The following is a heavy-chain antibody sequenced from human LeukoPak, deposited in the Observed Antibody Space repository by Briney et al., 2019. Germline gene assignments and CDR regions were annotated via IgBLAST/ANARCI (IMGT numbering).Heavy chain of an antibody. D-gene: IGHD6-19*01. Sequence: GGSLRLSCAASRFTFDDDTMHWVRQTPGRGLEWVSFITWKSHRTHYADSVKGRFTISRDNAKNSLYLQMNSLRDEDTAVYYCVRDDPIAVAGTGVFDYWGQGTLVTVSS. CDR3: VRDDPIAVAGTGVFDY. CDR1: RFTFDDDT. CDR2: ITWKSHRT. V-gene: IGHV3-43*01. J-gene: IGHJ4*02.